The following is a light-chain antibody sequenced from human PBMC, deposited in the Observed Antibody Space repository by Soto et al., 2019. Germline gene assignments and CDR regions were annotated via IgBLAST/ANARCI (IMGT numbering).Light chain of an antibody. CDR1: QSVSSY. Sequence: EIVLTQSRATLSLSPGERATLYRRASQSVSSYLAWYQQKPGQAPRLLIYDASNLATGIPARFSGSGSGTDFTLTISSLEPEDFAVYYCQQRSNWITFGQGTRLEIK. V-gene: IGKV3-11*01. J-gene: IGKJ5*01. CDR3: QQRSNWIT. CDR2: DAS.